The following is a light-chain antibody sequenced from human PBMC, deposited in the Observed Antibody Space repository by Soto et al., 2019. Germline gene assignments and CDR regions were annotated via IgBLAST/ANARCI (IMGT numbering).Light chain of an antibody. V-gene: IGLV2-14*01. CDR3: NSWWV. Sequence: QSALTQPASVSGSPGQSITISCTGTSSDFGGYNYVSWYQHHPGKAPKLLLYEVNNRPSGVSTRFSGSKSGNTASLTISGLQADDGADYYCNSWWVFGGGTKLTVL. CDR2: EVN. J-gene: IGLJ2*01. CDR1: SSDFGGYNY.